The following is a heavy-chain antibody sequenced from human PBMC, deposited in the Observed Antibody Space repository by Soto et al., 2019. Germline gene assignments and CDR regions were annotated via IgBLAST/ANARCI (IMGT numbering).Heavy chain of an antibody. CDR3: ARAVGATTVWFDP. CDR2: IYHSGST. Sequence: SETLSLTCTVSGGSISSYYWSWIRQPPGKGLEWIGYIYHSGSTYYNPSLKSRVTISVDRSKNQFSLKLSSVTAADTAVYYCARAVGATTVWFDPWGQGTLVTVSS. D-gene: IGHD1-26*01. J-gene: IGHJ5*02. V-gene: IGHV4-59*12. CDR1: GGSISSYY.